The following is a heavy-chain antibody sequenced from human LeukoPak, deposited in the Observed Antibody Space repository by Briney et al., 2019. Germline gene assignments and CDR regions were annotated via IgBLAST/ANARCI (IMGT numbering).Heavy chain of an antibody. V-gene: IGHV1-69*04. CDR2: IIPLVSIA. CDR3: AKDRRKRETAGRDEFDY. CDR1: GGTFIIYA. D-gene: IGHD6-13*01. Sequence: SVTVSLKASGGTFIIYAISGVRQAPGQGVGGVGRIIPLVSIANCAKKFQGTVTSTADKSTSTAYMALSRLRTEHTAVDSGAKDRRKRETAGRDEFDYWGQGTLVTVSS. J-gene: IGHJ4*02.